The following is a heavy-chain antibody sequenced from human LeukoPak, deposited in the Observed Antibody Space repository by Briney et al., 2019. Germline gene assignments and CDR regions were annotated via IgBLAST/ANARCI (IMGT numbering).Heavy chain of an antibody. V-gene: IGHV1-2*02. D-gene: IGHD3-22*01. CDR3: ASGHYYYDSTAFGY. J-gene: IGHJ4*02. CDR2: INPNSGGT. CDR1: GYTFTSYG. Sequence: ASVKVSCKASGYTFTSYGISWVRQAPGQGLEWMGWINPNSGGTNYAQKFQGRVTMTRDTSISTAYMELSRMRSDDTAVYYCASGHYYYDSTAFGYWGQGTLVTVSS.